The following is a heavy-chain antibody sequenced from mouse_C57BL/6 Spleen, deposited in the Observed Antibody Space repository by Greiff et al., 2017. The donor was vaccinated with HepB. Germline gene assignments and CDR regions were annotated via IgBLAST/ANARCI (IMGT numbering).Heavy chain of an antibody. J-gene: IGHJ4*01. CDR3: ARETDGNAMDY. CDR1: GYAFTNYL. Sequence: VQLQESGAELVRPGTSVKVSCKASGYAFTNYLIEWVKQRPGQGLEWIGVINPGSGGTNYNEKFKGKATLTADKSSSTAYMQLSSLTSEDSAVYFCARETDGNAMDYWGQGTSVTVSS. CDR2: INPGSGGT. V-gene: IGHV1-54*01.